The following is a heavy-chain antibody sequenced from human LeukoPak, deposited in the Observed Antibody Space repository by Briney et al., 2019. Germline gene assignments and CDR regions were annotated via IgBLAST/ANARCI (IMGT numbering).Heavy chain of an antibody. CDR2: IKNDGTEK. V-gene: IGHV3-7*01. J-gene: IGHJ6*03. CDR3: ARGPYASGTYGRRGWVHYMDV. CDR1: GFSFSNYW. D-gene: IGHD3-10*01. Sequence: GGSLRLSCAASGFSFSNYWMTWIRQAPGKGLEWVANIKNDGTEKYYVDSVKGRFTISRDDPKNSLYLQMNSLRAEDTAVYYCARGPYASGTYGRRGWVHYMDVWGKGTTVTISS.